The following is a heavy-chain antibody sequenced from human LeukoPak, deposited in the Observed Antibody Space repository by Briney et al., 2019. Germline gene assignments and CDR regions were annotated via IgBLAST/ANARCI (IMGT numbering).Heavy chain of an antibody. Sequence: PSETLSLTCTVSGGSISSYYWGWIRQPPGKGLEWIGSIYYSGSTYYNPSLKSRVTISVDTSKNQFSLKLSSVTAADTAVYYCARVVSYGDRRFNYWGQGTLVTVSS. J-gene: IGHJ4*02. V-gene: IGHV4-39*07. CDR1: GGSISSYY. CDR3: ARVVSYGDRRFNY. CDR2: IYYSGST. D-gene: IGHD4-17*01.